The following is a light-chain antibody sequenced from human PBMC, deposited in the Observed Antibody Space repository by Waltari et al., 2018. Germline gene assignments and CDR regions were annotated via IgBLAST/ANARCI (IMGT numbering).Light chain of an antibody. CDR3: SSYASAYTCVL. V-gene: IGLV2-14*03. Sequence: QSVLTQPASVSGSPGQSITISCIGTATDIGASNYVSWYQPFPGKAPKLMIFDVNKRPLGVPDRFSASNSTNTASLTIAVLQSEDEADYYCSSYASAYTCVLFGGGTKLTVL. CDR1: ATDIGASNY. CDR2: DVN. J-gene: IGLJ2*01.